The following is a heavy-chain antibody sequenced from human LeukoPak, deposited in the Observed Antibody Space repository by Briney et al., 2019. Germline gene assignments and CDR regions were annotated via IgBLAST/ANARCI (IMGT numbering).Heavy chain of an antibody. J-gene: IGHJ4*02. CDR3: AREISGYQQFDY. D-gene: IGHD5-12*01. CDR1: GFTFSSNS. CDR2: ITSSGRYK. Sequence: PGGFLRLSCAASGFTFSSNSMNWIRQAPGKGLEWVSSITSSGRYKYYADSVKGRFTISRDNAKNSLYLQMNSLRVEDTAVYYCAREISGYQQFDYWGQGTLVTVSS. V-gene: IGHV3-21*01.